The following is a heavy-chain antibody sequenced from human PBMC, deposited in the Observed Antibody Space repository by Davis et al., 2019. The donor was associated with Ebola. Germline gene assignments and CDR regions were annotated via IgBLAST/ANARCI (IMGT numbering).Heavy chain of an antibody. CDR2: IIPILGIA. CDR1: GGTFSSYT. V-gene: IGHV1-69*02. J-gene: IGHJ4*02. CDR3: ATNWNYGWFDY. D-gene: IGHD1-7*01. Sequence: AASVQVSCKASGGTFSSYTISWVRQAPGQGLEWMGRIIPILGIANYAQKFQGRVTITADKSTSTAYMELSSLRSEDTTVYYCATNWNYGWFDYWGQGTLVTVSS.